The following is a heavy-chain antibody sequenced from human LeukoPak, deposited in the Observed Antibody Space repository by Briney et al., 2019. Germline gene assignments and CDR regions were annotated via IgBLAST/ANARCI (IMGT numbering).Heavy chain of an antibody. Sequence: GGPLRLPCAPSGFTLSSYAVSGVPRAPGKGLEGGPVISGSGGSTYYADSVKGRFPISRDNSKNTLYLQMNSLRAEDTAVYYCAKDRAIRGYYFDYWGQGTLVTVSS. CDR3: AKDRAIRGYYFDY. CDR2: ISGSGGST. J-gene: IGHJ4*02. CDR1: GFTLSSYA. V-gene: IGHV3-23*01. D-gene: IGHD3-10*01.